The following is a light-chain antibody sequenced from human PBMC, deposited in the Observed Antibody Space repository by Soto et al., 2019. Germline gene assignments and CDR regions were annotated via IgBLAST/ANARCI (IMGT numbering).Light chain of an antibody. CDR3: SSYTSSSIVV. CDR1: SSDVGGYNY. V-gene: IGLV2-14*01. J-gene: IGLJ2*01. CDR2: DVS. Sequence: QSVLTQPASVSGSPGQSITISCTGTSSDVGGYNYVSWYQQHPGKAPKLMIYDVSNRPSGVSNPFSGSTSGNTASLTISGLQAEDEADYYCSSYTSSSIVVFGGGTKLTVL.